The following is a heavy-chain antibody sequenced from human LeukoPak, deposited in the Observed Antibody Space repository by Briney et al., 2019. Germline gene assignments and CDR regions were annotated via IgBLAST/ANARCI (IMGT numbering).Heavy chain of an antibody. J-gene: IGHJ3*02. D-gene: IGHD3-22*01. CDR3: ARQARITMIVQNDAFDI. V-gene: IGHV5-51*01. Sequence: GESLKISCKGSGYSFTSYWIGWVRQMPGKGLEWMGIIYPGDSGTRYSPSFQGQVTISADKSISTAYLQWSSLKASDTAMYYCARQARITMIVQNDAFDIWGQGTMVTVSS. CDR1: GYSFTSYW. CDR2: IYPGDSGT.